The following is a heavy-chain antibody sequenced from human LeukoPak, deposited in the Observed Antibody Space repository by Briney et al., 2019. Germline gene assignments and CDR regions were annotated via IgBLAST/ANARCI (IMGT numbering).Heavy chain of an antibody. CDR2: TYYRSKWYY. CDR1: GDSVSSNSAA. Sequence: SQTLSLTCALSGDSVSSNSAAWNWIRQSPSRGLEWLGRTYYRSKWYYDYAVSMKSRITINPDTSKNQFSLQLNSVTPDDSAVYYCARDGPTSTYYLDYWGQGTLVTVSP. V-gene: IGHV6-1*01. CDR3: ARDGPTSTYYLDY. J-gene: IGHJ4*02. D-gene: IGHD2-2*01.